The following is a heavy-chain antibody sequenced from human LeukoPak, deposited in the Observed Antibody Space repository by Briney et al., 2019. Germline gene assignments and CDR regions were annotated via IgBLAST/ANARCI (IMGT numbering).Heavy chain of an antibody. CDR2: ISSSSSYI. Sequence: GGSLRLSCAVSGFTFSGYDMNWVRQAPGKGLEWVSSISSSSSYIFYADSVKGRFTISRDNAKNSLFLQMNSLRASDTAIYYCARCGGSCLTFDIWGQGTMVTVSS. CDR3: ARCGGSCLTFDI. V-gene: IGHV3-21*04. J-gene: IGHJ3*02. CDR1: GFTFSGYD. D-gene: IGHD2-15*01.